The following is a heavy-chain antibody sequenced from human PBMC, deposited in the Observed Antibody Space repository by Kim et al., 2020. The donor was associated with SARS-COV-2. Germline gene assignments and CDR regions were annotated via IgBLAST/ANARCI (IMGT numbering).Heavy chain of an antibody. D-gene: IGHD5-18*01. J-gene: IGHJ4*02. CDR2: IIPILGIA. Sequence: SVKVSCKASGGTFSSYAISWVRQAPGQGLEWMGRIIPILGIANYAQKFQGRVTITADKSTSTAYMELSSLRSEDTAVYYCARDHGYSYGNAYDYWGQGTLVTVSS. CDR3: ARDHGYSYGNAYDY. V-gene: IGHV1-69*04. CDR1: GGTFSSYA.